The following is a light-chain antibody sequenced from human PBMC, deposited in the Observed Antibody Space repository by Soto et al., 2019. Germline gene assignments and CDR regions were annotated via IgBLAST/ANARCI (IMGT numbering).Light chain of an antibody. CDR2: KTS. J-gene: IGKJ1*01. CDR1: KSISIW. V-gene: IGKV1-5*03. CDR3: QHYNDYSWT. Sequence: DINMTQSPSTLSASVGDRVTITCRASKSISIWLAWYQQKPGKAPNLLIYKTSSLETGVPSRFSGSGSGTEFTLTISSLQPDDFATYYCQHYNDYSWTFGQGTKVEVK.